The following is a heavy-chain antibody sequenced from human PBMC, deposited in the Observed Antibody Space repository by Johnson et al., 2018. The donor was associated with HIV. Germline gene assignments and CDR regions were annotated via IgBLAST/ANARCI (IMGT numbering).Heavy chain of an antibody. CDR3: ARDGPWLQSQRDAFDF. CDR2: IYSGGST. J-gene: IGHJ3*01. CDR1: GFTFSSYA. V-gene: IGHV3-66*01. D-gene: IGHD5-24*01. Sequence: VQLVESGGVVVQPGGSLRLSCAASGFTFSSYAMSWVRQAPGKGLEWVSVIYSGGSTYYADSVKGRFTISRDNAKNSLYLQMNSLRVEDTAVYYCARDGPWLQSQRDAFDFWGQGTMVTVSS.